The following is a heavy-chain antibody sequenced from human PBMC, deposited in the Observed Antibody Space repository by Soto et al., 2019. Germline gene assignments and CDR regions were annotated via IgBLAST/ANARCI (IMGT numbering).Heavy chain of an antibody. Sequence: SETLFLTCTVSGGSISSYYWSWIRQPPGKGLEWIGYIYYSGSTNYNPSLKSRVTISVDTSKNQFSLKLSSVTAADTAVYYCARDKSTAAHGAYYYYGMDVWGQGTTVTVSS. CDR1: GGSISSYY. V-gene: IGHV4-59*01. D-gene: IGHD2-2*01. J-gene: IGHJ6*02. CDR3: ARDKSTAAHGAYYYYGMDV. CDR2: IYYSGST.